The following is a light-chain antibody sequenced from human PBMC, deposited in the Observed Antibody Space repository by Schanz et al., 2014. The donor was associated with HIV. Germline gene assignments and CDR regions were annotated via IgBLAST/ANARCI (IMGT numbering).Light chain of an antibody. CDR3: QSFDSSLKAVV. CDR2: DDN. V-gene: IGLV1-40*01. J-gene: IGLJ2*01. CDR1: SSNIGAGYA. Sequence: QAVLTKTPAGPRAPGQTVSLSSNGSSSNIGAGYAVHWYLQPPRTAPKLLIYDDNTRPSGVPDRFSGSKSVTSASLAISGLRAEDEADYFCQSFDSSLKAVVFGGGTKVTVL.